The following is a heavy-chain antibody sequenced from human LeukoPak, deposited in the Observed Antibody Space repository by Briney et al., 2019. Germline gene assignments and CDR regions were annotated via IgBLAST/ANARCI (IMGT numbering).Heavy chain of an antibody. CDR3: AKEIRGDAFDI. J-gene: IGHJ3*02. V-gene: IGHV3-66*02. Sequence: ASLRLSSAASGFTVSSNYMSWVRQAPGKGLEWVSVIYSGGSTYYADSVKGRFTISRDNSKNTLYLQMNSLIAEDTAVYYCAKEIRGDAFDIGGQGTMVTVSS. D-gene: IGHD3-3*01. CDR1: GFTVSSNY. CDR2: IYSGGST.